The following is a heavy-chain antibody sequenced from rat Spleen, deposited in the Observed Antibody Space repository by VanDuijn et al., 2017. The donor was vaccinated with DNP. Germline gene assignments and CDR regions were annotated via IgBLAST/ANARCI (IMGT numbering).Heavy chain of an antibody. V-gene: IGHV2-15*01. CDR2: IWSGGST. J-gene: IGHJ3*01. D-gene: IGHD1-6*01. CDR3: ARSDYGYNRNWFAY. Sequence: QVQLKESGPGLVQPSQTLSLTCTVSGFSLTNYTVSWVRQPPGKGLEWIGAIWSGGSTDSNSALKSRLSISRDTSKSQVLLKMNSLQTEDTAMYFWARSDYGYNRNWFAYWGQGTLVTVSS. CDR1: GFSLTNYT.